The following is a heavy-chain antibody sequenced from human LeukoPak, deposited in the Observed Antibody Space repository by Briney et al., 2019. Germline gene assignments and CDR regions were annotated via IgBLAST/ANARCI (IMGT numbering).Heavy chain of an antibody. V-gene: IGHV4-39*07. CDR1: GGSISSSSYY. CDR3: ARRDDFYYFDY. Sequence: KSSETLSLTCTVSGGSISSSSYYWGWIRQPPGKGLVWIGSIYHSGSTYYNPSLKSRGTISVDTCKNQFSLKLSSVTAADTAVYYCARRDDFYYFDYWGQGTLVTVSS. CDR2: IYHSGST. J-gene: IGHJ4*02. D-gene: IGHD1-1*01.